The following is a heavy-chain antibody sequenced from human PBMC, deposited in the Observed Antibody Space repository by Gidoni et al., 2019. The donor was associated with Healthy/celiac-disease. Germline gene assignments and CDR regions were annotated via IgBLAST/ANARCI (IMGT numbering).Heavy chain of an antibody. Sequence: QVQLVESGGGVVQPGRSLRLSCAASGFTFSSYGMHWVRQAPGKGLEWVAVISYDGSNKYYADSVKGRFTISRDNSKNTLYLQMNSLRAEDTAVYYCASGGYCSGGSCYGWWGQGTLVTVSS. J-gene: IGHJ4*02. CDR3: ASGGYCSGGSCYGW. CDR2: ISYDGSNK. CDR1: GFTFSSYG. V-gene: IGHV3-30*03. D-gene: IGHD2-15*01.